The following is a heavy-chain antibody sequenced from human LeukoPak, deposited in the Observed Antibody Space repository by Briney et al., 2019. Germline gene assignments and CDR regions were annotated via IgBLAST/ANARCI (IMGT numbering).Heavy chain of an antibody. CDR2: INPNSGDT. D-gene: IGHD6-13*01. CDR1: GYTFTGYH. CDR3: ARDIGQQREFGMDV. V-gene: IGHV1-2*06. J-gene: IGHJ6*02. Sequence: ASVKVSCKASGYTFTGYHMHWVRQAPGQGLEWMGRINPNSGDTNYAQKFQGRVTMTRDMSISTAYMELSRLTSDDTAVYYCARDIGQQREFGMDVWGQGTTVTVSS.